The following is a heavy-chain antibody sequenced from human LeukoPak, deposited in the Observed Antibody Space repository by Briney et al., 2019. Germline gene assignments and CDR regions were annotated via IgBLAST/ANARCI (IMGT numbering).Heavy chain of an antibody. D-gene: IGHD3-10*01. CDR1: GGSISSYY. J-gene: IGHJ4*02. V-gene: IGHV4-59*01. CDR3: ARGVGEFPTDY. CDR2: IYYSGST. Sequence: SETLSLTCTVSGGSISSYYWSWIRQPPGKGLEWIGYIYYSGSTNYNPSLKSRVTISVDTSKNQFSLKLSSVTAADTAVYYCARGVGEFPTDYWGQGTLVTVFS.